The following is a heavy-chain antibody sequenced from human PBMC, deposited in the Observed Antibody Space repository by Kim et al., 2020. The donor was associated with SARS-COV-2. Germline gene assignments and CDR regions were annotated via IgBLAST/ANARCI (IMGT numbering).Heavy chain of an antibody. J-gene: IGHJ3*01. V-gene: IGHV3-48*02. Sequence: GGSLRLSCAASGFTFSTYSMNWVRQAPGKGLEWVSYISISSSTIYYADSVNGRFTISRDNAKNSLYLQMNSLRDEDTAVYYCARDTDDYGGNFYAFDLWGQGTMVTVSS. D-gene: IGHD4-17*01. CDR2: ISISSSTI. CDR3: ARDTDDYGGNFYAFDL. CDR1: GFTFSTYS.